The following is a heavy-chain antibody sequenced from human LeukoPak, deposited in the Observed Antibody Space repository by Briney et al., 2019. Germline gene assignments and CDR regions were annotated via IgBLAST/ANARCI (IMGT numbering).Heavy chain of an antibody. CDR3: ARVGVDYSGNIIKYYFDY. V-gene: IGHV4-61*05. CDR2: IYYSGST. Sequence: PPETLSLTCTVSGGSISSSSYYWGWIRQPPGKGLEWIGYIYYSGSTNYNPSLKSRVIISVDTSKNQFSLKLSPVIAADTAVYYCARVGVDYSGNIIKYYFDYWGQGTLVTVSS. D-gene: IGHD4-23*01. CDR1: GGSISSSSYY. J-gene: IGHJ4*02.